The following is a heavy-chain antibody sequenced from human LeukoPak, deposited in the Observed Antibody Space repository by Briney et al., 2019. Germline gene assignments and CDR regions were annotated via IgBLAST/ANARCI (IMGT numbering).Heavy chain of an antibody. J-gene: IGHJ4*02. Sequence: SETLSLTCAVYGGSFSGYYWSWIRQPPGKGLEWIGEINHSGSTNYNPSLKSRVTISVDTSKNQFSLKLSSVTAADTAVYDCARGYTPVDYWGQRTLVTVSS. CDR3: ARGYTPVDY. CDR1: GGSFSGYY. D-gene: IGHD3-16*01. CDR2: INHSGST. V-gene: IGHV4-34*01.